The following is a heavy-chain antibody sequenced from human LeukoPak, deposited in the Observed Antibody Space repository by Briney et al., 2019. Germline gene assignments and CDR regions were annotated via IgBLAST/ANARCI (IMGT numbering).Heavy chain of an antibody. CDR3: AREDAAMVTR. D-gene: IGHD5-18*01. CDR1: GGSISSYY. CDR2: IYYSGST. J-gene: IGHJ4*02. Sequence: SETLSLTCTVSGGSISSYYWSWIRQLPGKGLEWIGYIYYSGSTNYNPSLKSRVTISVDTSKNQFSLKLSSVTAADTAVYYCAREDAAMVTRWGQGTLVTVSS. V-gene: IGHV4-59*01.